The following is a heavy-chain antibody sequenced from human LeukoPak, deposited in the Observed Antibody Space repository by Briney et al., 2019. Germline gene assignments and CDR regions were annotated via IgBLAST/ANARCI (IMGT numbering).Heavy chain of an antibody. J-gene: IGHJ3*02. CDR3: ARDREWELSGAFDI. CDR2: IYHSGST. Sequence: NASETLSLTCTVSGGSISSSTYYWGWIRQPPGKGLEWIGSIYHSGSTYYNPSLKSRVTISVDTSKNQFSLKLSSVTAADTAVYYCARDREWELSGAFDIWGQGTMVTVSS. V-gene: IGHV4-39*07. CDR1: GGSISSSTYY. D-gene: IGHD1-26*01.